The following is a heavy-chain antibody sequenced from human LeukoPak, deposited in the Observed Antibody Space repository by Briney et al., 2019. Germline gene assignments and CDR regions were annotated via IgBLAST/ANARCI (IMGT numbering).Heavy chain of an antibody. D-gene: IGHD4-17*01. CDR2: IGSSATSI. Sequence: GGSLRLSCAASGFTFSDFYMSWIRQAPGKGLGWISSIGSSATSINYADSVKGRFIVSRDNAKDSVYLQMNSLRAEDTAVYYCARNLYDYGDWGSDYFDSWGLGTLVTVSS. V-gene: IGHV3-11*01. CDR1: GFTFSDFY. J-gene: IGHJ4*02. CDR3: ARNLYDYGDWGSDYFDS.